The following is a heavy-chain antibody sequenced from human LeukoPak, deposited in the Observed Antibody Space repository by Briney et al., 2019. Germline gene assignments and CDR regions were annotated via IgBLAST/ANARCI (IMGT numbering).Heavy chain of an antibody. J-gene: IGHJ4*02. D-gene: IGHD3-9*01. Sequence: GGSLRLSCAASGFTFSSYAMSWVRQAPGKGLEWVSAISGSGGSTYYADSVKGRFTISRDNSKNTLYLQMNSLRAEDTAVYYCAIDRRDRYFDWLTPPVTSGWGYWGQGTLVTVSS. CDR1: GFTFSSYA. CDR2: ISGSGGST. CDR3: AIDRRDRYFDWLTPPVTSGWGY. V-gene: IGHV3-23*01.